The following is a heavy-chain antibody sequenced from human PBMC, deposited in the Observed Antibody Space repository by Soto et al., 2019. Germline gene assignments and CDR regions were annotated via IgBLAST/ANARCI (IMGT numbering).Heavy chain of an antibody. V-gene: IGHV1-18*01. J-gene: IGHJ6*02. CDR2: ISAFNGNI. CDR1: GYMFTSYA. CDR3: ARVKSAMDV. Sequence: QVQLVQSGPAVKKPGASVNVSCTASGYMFTSYAISWVRQAPGQGLEWMGWISAFNGNINYAQKFQGSATMTTDTSTNKAYMELRSLTSDDTAVYYSARVKSAMDVWGQGTTVTVSS.